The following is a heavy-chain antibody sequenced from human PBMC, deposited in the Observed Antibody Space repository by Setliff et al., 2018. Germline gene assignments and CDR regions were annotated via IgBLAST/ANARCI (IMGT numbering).Heavy chain of an antibody. J-gene: IGHJ5*02. D-gene: IGHD2-2*03. Sequence: GGSLRLSCAASGFTFRDYYMSWIRQAPGKGLEWVSYITSSGTTTFYTDSVKGRSAISSANARNSLYLQMNRLRVEAPAVYYCARDGYPGTSWGQGTLVTV. CDR2: ITSSGTTT. CDR3: ARDGYPGTS. CDR1: GFTFRDYY. V-gene: IGHV3-11*01.